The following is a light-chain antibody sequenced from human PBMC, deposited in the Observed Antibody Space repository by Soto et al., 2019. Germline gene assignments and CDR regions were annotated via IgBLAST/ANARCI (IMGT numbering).Light chain of an antibody. J-gene: IGLJ3*02. CDR2: AVR. CDR3: SAYTARSTLV. V-gene: IGLV2-14*01. CDR1: MRDVGAYNF. Sequence: QPVLTQPASVSGSAGQSITISCSGTMRDVGAYNFVSWYQQHPGTAPTLIIYAVRNRPSGISSRFSGSRSGNTASLTISGLQSEDEGDYYCSAYTARSTLVFGGGTKLTVL.